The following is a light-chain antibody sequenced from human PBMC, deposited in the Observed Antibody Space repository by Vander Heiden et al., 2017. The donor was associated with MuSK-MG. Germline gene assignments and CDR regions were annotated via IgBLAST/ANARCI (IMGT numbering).Light chain of an antibody. CDR3: QQENNCIFT. Sequence: DIQMTQSPSTLSASVGDRVTVTCRASQSISSWLAWYQQKPGKAPKLLIYKASSLDSGVPSRFSGSGSGTEFTLTISSLQPDDSATYYCQQENNCIFTFGQGTKVDIK. V-gene: IGKV1-5*03. CDR2: KAS. CDR1: QSISSW. J-gene: IGKJ3*01.